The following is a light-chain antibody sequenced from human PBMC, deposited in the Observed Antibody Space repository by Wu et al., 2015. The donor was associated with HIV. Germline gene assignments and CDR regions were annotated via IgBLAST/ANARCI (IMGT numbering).Light chain of an antibody. CDR3: QQRTNWPPIT. J-gene: IGKJ5*01. V-gene: IGKV3-11*01. Sequence: ILMTQSPATLSVSPGERATLSCRASQTVNRNLAWYQQKPGQAPRLLIYDASNRATGIPARFSGSGSGTDFTLTISSLEPEDFAVYYCQQRTNWPPITFGQGTRLEIK. CDR1: QTVNRN. CDR2: DAS.